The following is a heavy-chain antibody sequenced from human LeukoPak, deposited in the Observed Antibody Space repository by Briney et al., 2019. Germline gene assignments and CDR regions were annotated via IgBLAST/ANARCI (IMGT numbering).Heavy chain of an antibody. J-gene: IGHJ4*02. Sequence: GGSLRLSCGAAQSTLHSYWMHWGRLVPGKGLAWVSRVNSDGTSTTYADSVKGRFTVSRDNAQHTLYLQMDSLRVDDTAVYYCAGGGFSGFDHWGQGILVTVSS. D-gene: IGHD4-23*01. CDR1: QSTLHSYW. CDR3: AGGGFSGFDH. CDR2: VNSDGTST. V-gene: IGHV3-74*03.